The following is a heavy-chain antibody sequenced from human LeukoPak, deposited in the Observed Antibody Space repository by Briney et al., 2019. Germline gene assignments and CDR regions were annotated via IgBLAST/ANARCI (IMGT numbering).Heavy chain of an antibody. D-gene: IGHD6-13*01. J-gene: IGHJ5*02. V-gene: IGHV3-23*01. CDR1: GFTFSTYA. Sequence: GGSLRLSCAASGFTFSTYAMSWVRQAPGKGLEWVSATSGSGGSTYYADSVKGRFTISRDNSKNTLYLQMNSLRAEDTAVYYCAKCGGSSWYWFDPWGQGTLVTVSS. CDR3: AKCGGSSWYWFDP. CDR2: TSGSGGST.